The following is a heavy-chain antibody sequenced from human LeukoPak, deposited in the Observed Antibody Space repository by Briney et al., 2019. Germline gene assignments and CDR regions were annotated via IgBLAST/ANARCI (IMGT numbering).Heavy chain of an antibody. CDR3: ARDDRIAAAGTFDY. Sequence: GGSLRLSCAASGFTVSNSFMSWVRQAPGKGLEWVSVIYSGGTTYYADSVKGRFTISRDNSKNTLYLQMNSLRAEDTALYYCARDDRIAAAGTFDYWGQGTLATVSS. J-gene: IGHJ4*02. V-gene: IGHV3-53*01. CDR1: GFTVSNSF. CDR2: IYSGGTT. D-gene: IGHD6-13*01.